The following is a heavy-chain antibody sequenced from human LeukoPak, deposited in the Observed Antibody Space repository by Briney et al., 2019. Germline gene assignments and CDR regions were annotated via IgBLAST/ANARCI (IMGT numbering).Heavy chain of an antibody. J-gene: IGHJ6*02. CDR1: GFTFDDYA. D-gene: IGHD6-19*01. V-gene: IGHV3-30*18. CDR3: AKTHSSGWPSHYYYYGMDV. Sequence: GGSLRLSCAASGFTFDDYAMHWVRQAPGKGLEWVAVISYDGSNKYYADSVKGRFTISRDNSKNTLYLQMNSLRAEDTAVYYCAKTHSSGWPSHYYYYGMDVWGQGTTVTVSS. CDR2: ISYDGSNK.